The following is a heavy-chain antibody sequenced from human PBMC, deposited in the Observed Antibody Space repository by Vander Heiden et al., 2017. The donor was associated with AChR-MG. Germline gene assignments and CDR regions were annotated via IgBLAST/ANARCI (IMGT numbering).Heavy chain of an antibody. CDR1: GWSFSGYY. CDR3: ASTVRGYSGYDLLYYYGMDV. V-gene: IGHV4-34*01. Sequence: QVQLQQWGAGLLKPSETLSLPCAVYGWSFSGYYWSLIRQPPGKGLEWIGEINHSGSTNYNPSIKSRVTISVDTSKNQFSLKLSSVTAADTAVYYCASTVRGYSGYDLLYYYGMDVWGQGTTVTVSS. CDR2: INHSGST. D-gene: IGHD5-12*01. J-gene: IGHJ6*02.